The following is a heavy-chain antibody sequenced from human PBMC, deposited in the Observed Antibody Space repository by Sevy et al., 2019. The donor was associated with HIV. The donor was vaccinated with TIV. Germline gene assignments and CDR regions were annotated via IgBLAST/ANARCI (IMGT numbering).Heavy chain of an antibody. Sequence: GGSLRLSCAASGFTFSSYAMHWVRQAPGKGLEWVAVISYDGSNKYYADSVKGRFTISRDNSKNTLYLQMNSLRAEDTAVYYCARDNSYAADWFDPWGQGTLVTVSS. CDR2: ISYDGSNK. V-gene: IGHV3-30-3*01. J-gene: IGHJ5*02. CDR1: GFTFSSYA. CDR3: ARDNSYAADWFDP. D-gene: IGHD2-2*01.